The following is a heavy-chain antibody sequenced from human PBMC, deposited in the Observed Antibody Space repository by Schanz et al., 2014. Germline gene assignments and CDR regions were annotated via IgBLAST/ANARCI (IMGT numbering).Heavy chain of an antibody. J-gene: IGHJ4*02. CDR3: ARGGFFDSTSFDS. CDR1: GYTFTTYY. V-gene: IGHV1-46*03. Sequence: QVQLVQSGAEVKKPGVSVKVSCKASGYTFTTYYIHWVRQAPGQGLKWMGKINPSSGTTRIARDFQGRLTVTRDTSTSTVNMEPSSLRSEDTAVYYCARGGFFDSTSFDSWGQGTLVTVSS. CDR2: INPSSGTT. D-gene: IGHD2-2*01.